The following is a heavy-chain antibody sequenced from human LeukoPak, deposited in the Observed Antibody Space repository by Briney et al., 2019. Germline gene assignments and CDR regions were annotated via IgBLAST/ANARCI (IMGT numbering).Heavy chain of an antibody. CDR1: GFSLSTSGVG. CDR3: AHHEEFDGTSGY. V-gene: IGHV2-5*02. Sequence: SGPTLMKPTQTLTLTRTFSGFSLSTSGVGVGWIRQPPGKALEWLALIYWDDDKRYSPSLKSRLTITKDTSKNQVVLTMTNMDPVDTATYYCAHHEEFDGTSGYWGQGTLVTVSS. J-gene: IGHJ4*02. CDR2: IYWDDDK. D-gene: IGHD3-10*01.